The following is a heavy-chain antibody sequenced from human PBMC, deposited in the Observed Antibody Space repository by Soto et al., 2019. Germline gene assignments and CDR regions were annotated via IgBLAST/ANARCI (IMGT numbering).Heavy chain of an antibody. V-gene: IGHV1-2*02. D-gene: IGHD6-6*01. J-gene: IGHJ4*02. Sequence: QVQLVQSGTEVKKPGASVKVSCKASGYIFTDSHIHWVRQASGQGLEWLGWINPKTGDTHYPQKFQGRIIMTRDTSITTAYMELTNLTSDDTAVYYCERDPPRFLTSSPEGAGLWGQGTLVTVSP. CDR1: GYIFTDSH. CDR3: ERDPPRFLTSSPEGAGL. CDR2: INPKTGDT.